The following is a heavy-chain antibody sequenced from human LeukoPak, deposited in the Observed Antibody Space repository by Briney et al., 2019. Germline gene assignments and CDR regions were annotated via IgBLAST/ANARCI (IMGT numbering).Heavy chain of an antibody. V-gene: IGHV1-69*05. CDR3: ARSEVVAAQISDY. Sequence: GASVKVSCKASGGTFSSYAISWVRQAPGQGLEWMGGIIPIFGTANYAQKFQGRVTITTDESTSTAYMELSSLRSEDTAVYYCARSEVVAAQISDYWGQGTLVTVSS. CDR2: IIPIFGTA. CDR1: GGTFSSYA. D-gene: IGHD2-15*01. J-gene: IGHJ4*02.